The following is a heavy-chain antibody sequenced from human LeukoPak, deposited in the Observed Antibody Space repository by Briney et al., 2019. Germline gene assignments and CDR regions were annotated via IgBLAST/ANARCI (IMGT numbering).Heavy chain of an antibody. CDR3: ARDPSNTSGWYQYFDA. CDR1: GYTFTHHG. J-gene: IGHJ2*01. V-gene: IGHV1-18*01. D-gene: IGHD6-19*01. Sequence: ASVEVSCKASGYTFTHHGIAWIRQAPGQGLEWLGWISCYNGDTIYAQKFQGRVTLTTEKSTSTVYMELRSLTSDDTAVYYCARDPSNTSGWYQYFDAWGRGTLVSVSS. CDR2: ISCYNGDT.